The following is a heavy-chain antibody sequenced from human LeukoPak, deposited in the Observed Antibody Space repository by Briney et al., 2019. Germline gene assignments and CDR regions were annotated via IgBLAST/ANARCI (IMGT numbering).Heavy chain of an antibody. CDR3: AREKSVAVAGTPSYYYYMDV. D-gene: IGHD6-19*01. V-gene: IGHV3-53*01. CDR2: IYSGGYT. J-gene: IGHJ6*03. Sequence: GGSLRLSCAASGFSASSSYMSWVRQAPGKGLEWVSIIYSGGYTYYADSVKGRFTISRDNSKNILYLQMNSLRADDTAVYYCAREKSVAVAGTPSYYYYMDVWGKGTTVTVSS. CDR1: GFSASSSY.